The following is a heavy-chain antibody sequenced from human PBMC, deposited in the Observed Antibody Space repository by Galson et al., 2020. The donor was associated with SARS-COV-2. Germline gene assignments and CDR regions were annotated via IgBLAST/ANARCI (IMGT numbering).Heavy chain of an antibody. D-gene: IGHD2-2*01. J-gene: IGHJ6*02. V-gene: IGHV3-21*01. CDR3: ARYSWGPAAMNYYYGMDV. CDR2: ISSSSSYI. Sequence: GGSLRLSCAASGFTFSSYSMNWVRQAPGKGLEWVSSISSSSSYIYYADSVTGRFTISRDNAKNSLYLQMNSLRAEDTAVYYCARYSWGPAAMNYYYGMDVWGQGTTVTVSS. CDR1: GFTFSSYS.